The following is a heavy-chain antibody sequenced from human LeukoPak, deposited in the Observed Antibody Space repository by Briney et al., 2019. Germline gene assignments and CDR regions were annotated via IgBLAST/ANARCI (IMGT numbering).Heavy chain of an antibody. CDR3: ARGGFYYDSSGYVESFDY. V-gene: IGHV1-18*01. CDR2: ISTHNGDT. J-gene: IGHJ4*02. D-gene: IGHD3-22*01. Sequence: ASVKVSCKASGYTFTTYGVSWVRQAPGQGLEWMGCISTHNGDTNYAQEVQDRVTMTTDASTNTAYMELRSLRSDDTAVYYCARGGFYYDSSGYVESFDYWGQGTLVTVSS. CDR1: GYTFTTYG.